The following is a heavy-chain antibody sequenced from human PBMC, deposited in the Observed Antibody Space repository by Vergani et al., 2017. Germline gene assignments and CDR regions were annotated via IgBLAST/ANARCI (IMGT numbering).Heavy chain of an antibody. Sequence: EVQLLESGGGLVQPGGSLRLSCVASGFTFSSHAMSWVRQGHGQGLEWVSSIKNTGDSTHYADSVKGRFTISRDNSKNTLFLQMTGLRAEDTAVYYCVRVYDFTNGYSQYYLDYWGQGTLVTVSS. V-gene: IGHV3-23*01. D-gene: IGHD3-3*01. J-gene: IGHJ4*02. CDR2: IKNTGDST. CDR1: GFTFSSHA. CDR3: VRVYDFTNGYSQYYLDY.